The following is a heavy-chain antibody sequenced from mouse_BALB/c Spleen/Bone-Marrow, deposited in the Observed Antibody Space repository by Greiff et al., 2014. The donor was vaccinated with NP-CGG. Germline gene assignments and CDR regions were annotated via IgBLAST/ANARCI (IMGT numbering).Heavy chain of an antibody. Sequence: DVKLQESGAELVKPGASVKLSCTASGFNIKDTYIHWVKQRPEQGLEWIGRIDPANGNTKYDPKFQGKATITADTSSNTAYLQLSSLTSEDTAVYYCARYRLGTYFDYWGQGTTLTVSS. CDR3: ARYRLGTYFDY. V-gene: IGHV14-3*02. J-gene: IGHJ2*01. CDR2: IDPANGNT. D-gene: IGHD2-14*01. CDR1: GFNIKDTY.